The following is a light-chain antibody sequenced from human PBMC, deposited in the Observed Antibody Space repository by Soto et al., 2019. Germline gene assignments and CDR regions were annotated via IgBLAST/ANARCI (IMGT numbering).Light chain of an antibody. CDR3: QHYNSYSPT. V-gene: IGKV1-5*03. J-gene: IGKJ1*01. CDR2: KAS. Sequence: DIQMTQSPSTLSASVGDRVTITCRASQSISVWLAWYQQKAGKAPNLLIYKASRLESGVPSRFSGSGSETEFTLTISGLQPGDSATYYCQHYNSYSPTFGQGTKVDIK. CDR1: QSISVW.